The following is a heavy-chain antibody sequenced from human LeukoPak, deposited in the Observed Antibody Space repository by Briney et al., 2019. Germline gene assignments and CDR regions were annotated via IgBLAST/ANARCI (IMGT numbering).Heavy chain of an antibody. V-gene: IGHV3-30-3*01. Sequence: GGSLRLSCAASGFTFSSYAMHWVRQAPGKGLEWVAVISYDGSNKYYADSVKGRFTISRDNSKNTLYLQMNSLRAEDTAVYYCARDQYQLLSANWFDPWGQGTLVTVSS. CDR2: ISYDGSNK. D-gene: IGHD2-2*01. CDR1: GFTFSSYA. CDR3: ARDQYQLLSANWFDP. J-gene: IGHJ5*02.